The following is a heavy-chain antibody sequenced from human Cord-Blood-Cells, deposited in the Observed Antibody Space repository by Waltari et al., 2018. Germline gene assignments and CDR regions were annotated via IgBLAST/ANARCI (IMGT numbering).Heavy chain of an antibody. J-gene: IGHJ1*01. D-gene: IGHD6-6*01. CDR1: GFPFSSSG. V-gene: IGHV3-30*18. CDR2: ISYDGSNK. Sequence: QVQLVESGGGVVQPGRSLRLSCAAYGFPFSSSGMPWARQAPGKGLEWVAVISYDGSNKYYADSVKGRFTISRDNSKNTLYLQMNSLRAEDTAVYYCAKDRDESSSYYFQHWGQGTLVTVSS. CDR3: AKDRDESSSYYFQH.